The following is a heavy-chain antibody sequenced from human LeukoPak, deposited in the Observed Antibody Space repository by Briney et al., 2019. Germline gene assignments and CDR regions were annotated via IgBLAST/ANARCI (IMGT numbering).Heavy chain of an antibody. CDR2: ISSSGSTI. J-gene: IGHJ4*02. Sequence: GGSLRLSCAASGFTFSSYEMNWVRQAPGKGLEWVSYISSSGSTIYYADSVKGRFTISRDNSKNTLYLQMNSLRAEDTAVYYCAKDRALSTMIIYYWGQGTLVTASS. V-gene: IGHV3-48*03. CDR1: GFTFSSYE. CDR3: AKDRALSTMIIYY. D-gene: IGHD3-22*01.